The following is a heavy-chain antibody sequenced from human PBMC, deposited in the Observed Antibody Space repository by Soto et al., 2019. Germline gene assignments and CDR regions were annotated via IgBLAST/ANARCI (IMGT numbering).Heavy chain of an antibody. Sequence: EVQLVESGGGLVKPGGSLRLSCAASGFTFSSYSMNWVRQAPGKGVEWVSSISSSSSYIYYADSVKGRFTISRDNAKNSLYLQMNSLRAEDTAVYYCARDYADFWSGYSNWFDPWGQGTLVTVSS. J-gene: IGHJ5*02. CDR2: ISSSSSYI. CDR1: GFTFSSYS. D-gene: IGHD3-3*01. CDR3: ARDYADFWSGYSNWFDP. V-gene: IGHV3-21*01.